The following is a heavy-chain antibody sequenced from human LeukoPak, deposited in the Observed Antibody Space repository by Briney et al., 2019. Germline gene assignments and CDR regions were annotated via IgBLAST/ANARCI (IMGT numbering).Heavy chain of an antibody. V-gene: IGHV4-39*07. CDR1: GGSISSGDYY. J-gene: IGHJ4*02. CDR3: ARGAAQLPH. CDR2: INHSGST. D-gene: IGHD6-6*01. Sequence: SETLSLTCTVSGGSISSGDYYWSWIRQPPGKGLEWIGEINHSGSTNYNPSLKSRVTISVDTSKNQFSLKLSSVTAADTAVYYCARGAAQLPHWGQGTLVTVSS.